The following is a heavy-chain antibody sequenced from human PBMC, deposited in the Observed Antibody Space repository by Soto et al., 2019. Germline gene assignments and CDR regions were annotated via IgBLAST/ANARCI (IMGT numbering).Heavy chain of an antibody. CDR1: GLTFSSYA. D-gene: IGHD1-26*01. CDR3: AKGSGSYPFDY. V-gene: IGHV3-23*01. Sequence: VGSLRLSCAGSGLTFSSYALSWVRQAPGKGLEWVSTISISGDSTYYADSVKGRFTISRDNSKNTLYLQMNSLRAEDTAEYYCAKGSGSYPFDYWGQGTQVTVSS. J-gene: IGHJ4*02. CDR2: ISISGDST.